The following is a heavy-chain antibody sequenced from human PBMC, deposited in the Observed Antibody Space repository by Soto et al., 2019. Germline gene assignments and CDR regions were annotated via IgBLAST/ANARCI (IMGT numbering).Heavy chain of an antibody. CDR2: IYFNGSA. CDR1: GDSVNKKSYY. Sequence: PSETLSLTCTVSGDSVNKKSYYWTWIRQSPXERPEWIGYIYFNGSAEYNPSLKSRVTISMDTSKNQFSLKLNSVTTADSAAYYCARRGPDFSACYRTYPLDIWYQ. CDR3: ARRGPDFSACYRTYPLDI. V-gene: IGHV4-61*01. J-gene: IGHJ3*02. D-gene: IGHD2-15*01.